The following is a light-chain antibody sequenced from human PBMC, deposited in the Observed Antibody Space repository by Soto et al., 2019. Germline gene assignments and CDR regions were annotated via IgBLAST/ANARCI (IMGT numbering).Light chain of an antibody. Sequence: QSVLTQPRSVSGSPGQSVTISCTGTSSDVGGYEYVSWYQHHPGKAPKLIIYDVTKRPSGVPDRFSGSKSGNTASLTISGLQTEDEADYYCCSYAGYYTVYVFGAGTKVTVL. CDR3: CSYAGYYTVYV. CDR2: DVT. J-gene: IGLJ1*01. CDR1: SSDVGGYEY. V-gene: IGLV2-11*01.